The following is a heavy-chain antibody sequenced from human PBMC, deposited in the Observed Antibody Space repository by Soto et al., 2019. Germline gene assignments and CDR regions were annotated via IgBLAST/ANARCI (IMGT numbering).Heavy chain of an antibody. CDR1: GFTFSSYS. Sequence: GGSLRLSCAASGFTFSSYSMIWVRQAPGKGLEWVSYISDTSSDIYYADSVKGRFTISRDNAMNTLYLQMNTLRAEDTAVYYCAKDIVAGSGWYTFESWGQGTPVTVSS. D-gene: IGHD6-19*01. J-gene: IGHJ4*02. CDR2: ISDTSSDI. V-gene: IGHV3-21*05. CDR3: AKDIVAGSGWYTFES.